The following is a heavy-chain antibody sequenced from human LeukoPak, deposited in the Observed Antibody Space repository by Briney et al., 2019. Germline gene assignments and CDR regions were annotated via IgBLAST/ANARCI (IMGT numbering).Heavy chain of an antibody. V-gene: IGHV3-21*01. CDR1: GFTFSNHG. J-gene: IGHJ3*02. D-gene: IGHD4-17*01. CDR2: ISSSSSYI. Sequence: PGGSLRLSCAASGFTFSNHGMTWVRQAPGKGLEWVSSISSSSSYIYYADSVKGRFTISRDNAKNSLYLQMNSLRAEDTAVYYCASAAYGADAFDIWGQGTMVTVSS. CDR3: ASAAYGADAFDI.